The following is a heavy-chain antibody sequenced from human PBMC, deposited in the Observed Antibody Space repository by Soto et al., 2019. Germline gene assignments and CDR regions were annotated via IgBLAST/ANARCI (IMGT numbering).Heavy chain of an antibody. Sequence: SVKVSCKAPGSGFIRSGIQWVRQAHGQRLEWIGWIVVASGQTNYAQNFRGRVAITRDTSTATAYIELTGLTSEDTAVYFCSADSPDIGVGWWVWGQGTTVTVCS. V-gene: IGHV1-58*02. CDR1: GSGFIRSG. J-gene: IGHJ6*02. CDR2: IVVASGQT. D-gene: IGHD2-15*01. CDR3: SADSPDIGVGWWV.